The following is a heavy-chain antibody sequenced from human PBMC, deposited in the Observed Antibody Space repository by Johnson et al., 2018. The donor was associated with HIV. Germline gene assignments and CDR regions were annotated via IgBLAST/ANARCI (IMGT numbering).Heavy chain of an antibody. CDR1: GFTFSSYA. J-gene: IGHJ3*02. CDR2: ISYDGSNK. CDR3: ARENSSWYRGGAFDI. Sequence: QVQLVESGGGVVQPGRSLRLSCAASGFTFSSYAMHWVRQAPGKGLEWVAVISYDGSNKYYADSVKGRFTISRDNSKNTLYLQMNSLRAEDTAGYYCARENSSWYRGGAFDIWGQGTMVTVSS. D-gene: IGHD6-13*01. V-gene: IGHV3-30*04.